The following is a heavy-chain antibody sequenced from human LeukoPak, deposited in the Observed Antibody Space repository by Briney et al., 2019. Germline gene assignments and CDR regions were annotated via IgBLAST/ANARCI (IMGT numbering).Heavy chain of an antibody. Sequence: SETLSLTCAVYGGSFSGYYWSWIRQPPGKGLEWIGEINHSGSTNYNPSLKSRVTISVDTSKNQFSLKLSSVTAADTAVYYCARFFKVVPAAIPTPRTNWYFDLWGRGTLVTVSS. J-gene: IGHJ2*01. CDR1: GGSFSGYY. D-gene: IGHD2-2*01. CDR3: ARFFKVVPAAIPTPRTNWYFDL. V-gene: IGHV4-34*01. CDR2: INHSGST.